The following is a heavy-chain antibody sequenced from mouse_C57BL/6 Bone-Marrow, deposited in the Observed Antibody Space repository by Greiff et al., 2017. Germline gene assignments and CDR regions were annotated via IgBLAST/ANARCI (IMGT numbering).Heavy chain of an antibody. CDR2: IDPSDSYT. Sequence: VQLQQPGAELVMPGASVKLSCKASGYTFTSYWMHWVKQRPGQGLEWIGEIDPSDSYTNYNQKFKGKSTLTVDKSSSTAYMQLSSLTSEDSAVYYGARSVTTVPSFDYWGQGTTLTVSS. D-gene: IGHD1-1*01. CDR3: ARSVTTVPSFDY. V-gene: IGHV1-69*01. CDR1: GYTFTSYW. J-gene: IGHJ2*01.